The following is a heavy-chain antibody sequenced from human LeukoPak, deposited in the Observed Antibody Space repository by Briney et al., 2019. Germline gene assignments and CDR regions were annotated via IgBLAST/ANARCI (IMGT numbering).Heavy chain of an antibody. J-gene: IGHJ4*02. CDR3: AKARYSGTSTPFDY. CDR1: GFTFSNYA. Sequence: RGCLRLSCAASGFTFSNYAMGGVCQAPRKGLEWVSVISGRGATTYYADSVKGRSTISRDNSKNTLNLQVDSLRAEDTAVYYCAKARYSGTSTPFDYWGQGTLVTVPS. D-gene: IGHD1-26*01. V-gene: IGHV3-23*01. CDR2: ISGRGATT.